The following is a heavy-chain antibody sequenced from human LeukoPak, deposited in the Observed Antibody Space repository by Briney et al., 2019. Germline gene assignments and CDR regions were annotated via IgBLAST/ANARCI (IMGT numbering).Heavy chain of an antibody. CDR1: GGSISSYY. J-gene: IGHJ6*03. V-gene: IGHV4-4*07. CDR2: IYTSGST. CDR3: ARDPYYGSGRDYYMDV. D-gene: IGHD3-10*01. Sequence: PSETLSLTCTVSGGSISSYYWSWIRQPAGKGLEWIGRIYTSGSTNYNPSLKSRVTMSVDTPKNQFSLKLSSVTAADTAVYYCARDPYYGSGRDYYMDVWGKGTTVTISS.